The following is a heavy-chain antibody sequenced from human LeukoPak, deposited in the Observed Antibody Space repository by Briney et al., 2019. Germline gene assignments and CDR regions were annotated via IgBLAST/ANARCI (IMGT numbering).Heavy chain of an antibody. CDR3: ARKSGYARDY. V-gene: IGHV4-34*01. D-gene: IGHD5-12*01. J-gene: IGHJ4*02. CDR1: GESFSGYF. CDR2: INHSGSTS. Sequence: SETLSLTCAVYGESFSGYFWNWIRQTPGKGLEWIGEINHSGSTSNHNPSLKSRVTMSVDTSKSQFSLKLSSVTAADTAVYYCARKSGYARDYWGQGNLVTVSS.